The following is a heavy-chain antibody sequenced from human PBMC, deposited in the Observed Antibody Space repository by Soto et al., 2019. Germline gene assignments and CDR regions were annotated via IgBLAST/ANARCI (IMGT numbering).Heavy chain of an antibody. CDR3: ARRSDYGSGSHNWFDP. D-gene: IGHD3-10*01. CDR2: IYYSGST. J-gene: IGHJ5*02. V-gene: IGHV4-39*01. Sequence: QLQLQESGPGLVKPSETLSLTCTVSGGSISSSSYYWGWIRQPPGKGLEWIGSIYYSGSTYYNPSLKSRVTISVDTSKNQFSLKLSAVTAADTAVYYCARRSDYGSGSHNWFDPWGQGTLVTVSS. CDR1: GGSISSSSYY.